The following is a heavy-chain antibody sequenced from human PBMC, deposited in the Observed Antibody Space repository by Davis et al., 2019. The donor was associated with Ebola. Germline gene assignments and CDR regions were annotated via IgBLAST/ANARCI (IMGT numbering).Heavy chain of an antibody. CDR2: ISYDGSNK. J-gene: IGHJ4*02. CDR1: GFTFSSYG. D-gene: IGHD5/OR15-5a*01. Sequence: GESLKISCAASGFTFSSYGMHWVRQAPGKGLEWVAVISYDGSNKYYADSVKGRFTISRDNSKNTLYLQMNSLRAEDTAVYYCARDLPGGDYWGQGTLVTVSS. CDR3: ARDLPGGDY. V-gene: IGHV3-30*03.